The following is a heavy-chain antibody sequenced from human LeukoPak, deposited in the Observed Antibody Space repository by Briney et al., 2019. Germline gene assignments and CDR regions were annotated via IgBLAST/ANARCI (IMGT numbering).Heavy chain of an antibody. J-gene: IGHJ3*01. Sequence: GGPLRLSCAASGFTFTTYAINWVRQAPGKGLEWVSGISGDGDKAYYADSVKGRFTISRDNSKNTVSLQMSSLRAEDTALYYCAKDLALAGTGGGFDVWGQGTRVAVSS. CDR1: GFTFTTYA. V-gene: IGHV3-23*01. CDR3: AKDLALAGTGGGFDV. CDR2: ISGDGDKA. D-gene: IGHD6-19*01.